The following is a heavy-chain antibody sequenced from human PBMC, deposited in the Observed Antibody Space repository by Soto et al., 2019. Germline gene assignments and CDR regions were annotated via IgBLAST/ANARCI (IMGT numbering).Heavy chain of an antibody. D-gene: IGHD1-1*01. CDR1: GDTFDTFA. J-gene: IGHJ6*02. Sequence: QVQLVQSGAEVLKPGSSVKVSCKASGDTFDTFAISWVRQAPGQGLEWMGGMIPIFRTPDYAPKFQGRVTITADVSTSTAYMELSSLRSEDTAVYYCARDKDREQLGGNYYYTLDVWGQGTTVTVSS. CDR2: MIPIFRTP. V-gene: IGHV1-69*12. CDR3: ARDKDREQLGGNYYYTLDV.